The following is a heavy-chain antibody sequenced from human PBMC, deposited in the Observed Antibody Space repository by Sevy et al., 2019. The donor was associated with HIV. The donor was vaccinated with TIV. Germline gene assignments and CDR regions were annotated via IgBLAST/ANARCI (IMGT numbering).Heavy chain of an antibody. Sequence: ASVKVSCKASGYTFTGYYMHWVRQAPGQGLEWMGWINPNSGGTNYAQKFQGRVTMTRDTSISTAYMELSRLRSDDTAVYYCARPPRFKHTMRVVAPYGIDVWGQGTTVTVSS. V-gene: IGHV1-2*02. J-gene: IGHJ6*02. CDR1: GYTFTGYY. CDR3: ARPPRFKHTMRVVAPYGIDV. D-gene: IGHD3-22*01. CDR2: INPNSGGT.